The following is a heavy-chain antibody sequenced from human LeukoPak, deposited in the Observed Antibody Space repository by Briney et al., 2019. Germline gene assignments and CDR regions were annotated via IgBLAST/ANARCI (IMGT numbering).Heavy chain of an antibody. CDR2: ISGSGGST. CDR1: GFTFSSYA. V-gene: IGHV3-23*01. J-gene: IGHJ4*02. Sequence: GGSLRLSCAASGFTFSSYAMSWVRQAPGKGLEWVSAISGSGGSTYYADSVKGRFTISRDNSKNTLYLQMNSLRAEDTAVYYCARDFYGSGRKYYFDYWGQGTLVTVSS. D-gene: IGHD3-10*01. CDR3: ARDFYGSGRKYYFDY.